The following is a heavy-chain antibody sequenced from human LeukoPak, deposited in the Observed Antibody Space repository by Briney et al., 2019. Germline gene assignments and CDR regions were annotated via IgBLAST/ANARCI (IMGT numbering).Heavy chain of an antibody. V-gene: IGHV3-33*06. Sequence: PGRSLRLSCAVSGFTFSSYGMHWVRQAPGKGLEWVAVIWYDGSNKYYADSVKGRFTISRDNSKNTLYLQMNSLRAEDTAVYYCANGYCSSTSCSPVAFDIWGQGTMVTVSS. CDR1: GFTFSSYG. CDR3: ANGYCSSTSCSPVAFDI. D-gene: IGHD2-2*01. J-gene: IGHJ3*02. CDR2: IWYDGSNK.